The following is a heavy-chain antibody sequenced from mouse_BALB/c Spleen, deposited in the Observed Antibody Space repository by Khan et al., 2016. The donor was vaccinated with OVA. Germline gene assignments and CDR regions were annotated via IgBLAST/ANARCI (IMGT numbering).Heavy chain of an antibody. CDR2: IGSGDST. V-gene: IGHV5-6-5*01. J-gene: IGHJ3*01. Sequence: EVKLVESGGGLVKPGGSLKLSCAASGFTFSNYAMSWVRQSPEKRLEWVASIGSGDSTYYLDSVKGRFTISRYNARNILYLQMSSLRSEDTAMYYCARDYWFAYWGQGTLVTVSA. CDR1: GFTFSNYA. CDR3: ARDYWFAY.